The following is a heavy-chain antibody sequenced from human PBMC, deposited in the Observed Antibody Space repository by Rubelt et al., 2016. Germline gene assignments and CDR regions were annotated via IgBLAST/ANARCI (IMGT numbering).Heavy chain of an antibody. J-gene: IGHJ4*02. V-gene: IGHV1-2*02. CDR3: VRENWYYDN. CDR1: GYTFTDYY. CDR2: IYPNSGVT. D-gene: IGHD1-7*01. Sequence: VQLVQSGAEVKKPGASVKVSCTASGYTFTDYYMHWVRQAPGQGVEWMGWIYPNSGVTNYAQNFQARVALTRDTAISTGSMELSRLTSDDTAVYYCVRENWYYDNWGQGTLVTVSS.